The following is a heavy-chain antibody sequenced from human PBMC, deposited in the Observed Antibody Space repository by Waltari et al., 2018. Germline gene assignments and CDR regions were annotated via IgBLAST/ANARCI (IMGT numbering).Heavy chain of an antibody. Sequence: QVQLVESGGGVVQPGRSLRLSCAASEFTFSSYAMHGVRQAPGKGLEGVSIISYNERNIYYVDSVKGRFTISRDNSKKMLYLQMNNLRAEDTAVYYCARDYCDRTNCHGMDVWGQGTTVTVSS. CDR2: ISYNERNI. J-gene: IGHJ6*02. V-gene: IGHV3-30*04. CDR1: EFTFSSYA. CDR3: ARDYCDRTNCHGMDV. D-gene: IGHD3-22*01.